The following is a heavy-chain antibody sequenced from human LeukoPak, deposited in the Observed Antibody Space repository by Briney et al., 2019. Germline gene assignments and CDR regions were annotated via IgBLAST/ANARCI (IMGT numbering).Heavy chain of an antibody. V-gene: IGHV3-48*02. D-gene: IGHD6-19*01. Sequence: GGSLRLSCAASGFTFSSYSMNWVRQTPGKGLEWVSYISSSSSTIYYADSLKGRFTISRDNAKNSLYLQMNSLRDEDTAVYYCARTPYCSSGWYPDYWGQGTLVAVSS. CDR1: GFTFSSYS. J-gene: IGHJ4*02. CDR2: ISSSSSTI. CDR3: ARTPYCSSGWYPDY.